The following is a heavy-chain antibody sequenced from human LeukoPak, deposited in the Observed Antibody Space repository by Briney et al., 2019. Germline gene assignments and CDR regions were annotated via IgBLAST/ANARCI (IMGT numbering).Heavy chain of an antibody. CDR1: GFTFSSYS. CDR2: ISSSSSTI. D-gene: IGHD2-2*01. CDR3: AGNEVPAAGYYYYYMDV. V-gene: IGHV3-48*01. J-gene: IGHJ6*03. Sequence: GGSLRLSCAASGFTFSSYSMNWVRQAPGKGLEWVSYISSSSSTIYYADSVKGRFSISRDNSKNTVDLQMNSLRVEDTAVYYCAGNEVPAAGYYYYYMDVWGKGTTVTVSS.